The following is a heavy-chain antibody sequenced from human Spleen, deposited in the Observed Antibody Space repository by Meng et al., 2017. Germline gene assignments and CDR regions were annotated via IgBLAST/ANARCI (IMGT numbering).Heavy chain of an antibody. CDR3: ARGGNNHGLGIDY. D-gene: IGHD5-18*01. CDR2: INIDTGHT. Sequence: QVQFVQSGAGVKKPGASVRVSCKASGDTFSRDVMHWVRQAPGQRPEWLGWINIDTGHTKYSETLQVGATMTRDTAAKTVYLALTGLKPEDTAVYYCARGGNNHGLGIDYWGQGTLVTVSS. CDR1: GDTFSRDV. V-gene: IGHV1-3*04. J-gene: IGHJ4*02.